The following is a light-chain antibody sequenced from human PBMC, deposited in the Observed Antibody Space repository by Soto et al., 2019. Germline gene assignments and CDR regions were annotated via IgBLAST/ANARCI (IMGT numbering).Light chain of an antibody. J-gene: IGKJ1*01. CDR1: QGIRND. CDR3: LQDYNYPWT. V-gene: IGKV1-6*01. Sequence: TQSPSSLSASVGDRVTITCRASQGIRNDLGWYQQEPGKAPKLLIYAASSLESGVPSRFSGSGSGTDFTLTISSLQPEDFATYYCLQDYNYPWTFGQGTKVEIK. CDR2: AAS.